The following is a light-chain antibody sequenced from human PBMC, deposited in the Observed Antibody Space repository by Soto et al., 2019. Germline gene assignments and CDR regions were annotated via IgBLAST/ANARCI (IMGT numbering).Light chain of an antibody. CDR1: QSISVY. V-gene: IGKV1-39*01. CDR3: QQSYTKWT. J-gene: IGKJ1*01. Sequence: DIQMTQSPSTLSASVGDRVTITCRASQSISVYLNWYQQKPGKAPKLLIYGASSLQSGVPSRFSGSGSGTDFTLTISSLQPEDFATYYCQQSYTKWTFGRGTKVDI. CDR2: GAS.